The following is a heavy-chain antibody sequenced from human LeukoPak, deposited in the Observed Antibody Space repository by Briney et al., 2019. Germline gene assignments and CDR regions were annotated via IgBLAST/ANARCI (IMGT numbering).Heavy chain of an antibody. Sequence: SETLSLTCTVSGGSISSGGYYWRWIRQHPGKGLEWIGYIYYSGSTYYNPSLKSRVTISVDTSKNQFSLKLSSVSAADTAVYYCASSRLMIHRALDIWGQGTMVTVSS. CDR1: GGSISSGGYY. J-gene: IGHJ3*02. V-gene: IGHV4-31*03. D-gene: IGHD3-16*01. CDR3: ASSRLMIHRALDI. CDR2: IYYSGST.